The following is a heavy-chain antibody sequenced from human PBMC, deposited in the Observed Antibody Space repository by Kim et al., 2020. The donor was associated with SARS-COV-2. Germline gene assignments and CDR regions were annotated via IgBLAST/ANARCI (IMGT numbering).Heavy chain of an antibody. D-gene: IGHD3-3*01. Sequence: GGSLRLSCAASGFTFSSYSMNWVRQAPGKGLEWVSSISSSSSYIYYADSVKGRFTISRDNAKNSLYLQMNSLRAEDTAVYYCVLLRLRFLEWLSNTPVDYWGQGTLVTVSS. CDR3: VLLRLRFLEWLSNTPVDY. CDR2: ISSSSSYI. J-gene: IGHJ4*02. CDR1: GFTFSSYS. V-gene: IGHV3-21*01.